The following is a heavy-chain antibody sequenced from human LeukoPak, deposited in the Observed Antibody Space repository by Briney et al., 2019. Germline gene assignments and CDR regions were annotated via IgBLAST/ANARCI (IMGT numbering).Heavy chain of an antibody. CDR2: ISAYNGNT. CDR1: GYTFTSYY. V-gene: IGHV1-18*04. Sequence: ASVKVSCKASGYTFTSYYMHWVRQAPGQGLEWMGWISAYNGNTNYAQKLQGRVTMTTDTSTSTAYMELRSLRSDDTAVYYCARLYSGYDWGGYYYYYMDVWGKGTTVTVSS. J-gene: IGHJ6*03. CDR3: ARLYSGYDWGGYYYYYMDV. D-gene: IGHD5-12*01.